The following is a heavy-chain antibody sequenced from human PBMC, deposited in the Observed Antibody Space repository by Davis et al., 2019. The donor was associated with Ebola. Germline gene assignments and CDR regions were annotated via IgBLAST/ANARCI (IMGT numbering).Heavy chain of an antibody. V-gene: IGHV1-2*06. CDR1: GYTFTDYN. D-gene: IGHD4-11*01. CDR2: VILKSGAT. J-gene: IGHJ4*02. CDR3: ARGHNYAHEY. Sequence: ASVNVPCKASGYTFTDYNLHWMRQAPGQGLEWLGRVILKSGATNYAQKFQGRVTMTRDTSISTVYMELSSLRYDDTADYYCARGHNYAHEYWGQGTLVTVSS.